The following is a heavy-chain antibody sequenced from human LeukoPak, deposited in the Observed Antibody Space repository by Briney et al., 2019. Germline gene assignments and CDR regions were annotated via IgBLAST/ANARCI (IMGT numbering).Heavy chain of an antibody. CDR2: INHSGST. J-gene: IGHJ6*02. D-gene: IGHD1-26*01. CDR3: ARGGLATAYGMDV. Sequence: SETLSLTCAVYGGYFSGYYWRWIRQPPGKGLAWIGEINHSGSTNYNPSLKSRVTISVDTSKNQFSLKLSSVTAADTAVYYCARGGLATAYGMDVWGQGTTVTVSS. V-gene: IGHV4-34*01. CDR1: GGYFSGYY.